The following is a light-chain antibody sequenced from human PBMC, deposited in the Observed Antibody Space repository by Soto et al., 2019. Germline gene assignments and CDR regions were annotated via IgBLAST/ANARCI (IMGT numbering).Light chain of an antibody. J-gene: IGKJ5*01. V-gene: IGKV3-15*01. CDR2: GAS. CDR3: QQYNNWPPIT. Sequence: SPATLSVSPGERATLSCRASQSVSSNLAWYQQKPGQAPRLLIYGASTRATGIPARFSGSGSGTEFTLTISSPQSEDFAVYSCQQYNNWPPITFGQGTRLEIK. CDR1: QSVSSN.